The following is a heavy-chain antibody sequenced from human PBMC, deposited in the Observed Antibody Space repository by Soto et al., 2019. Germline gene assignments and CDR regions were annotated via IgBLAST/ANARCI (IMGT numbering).Heavy chain of an antibody. V-gene: IGHV1-69*02. CDR1: GGTFSSYT. CDR3: ARVGEWLPVNYYFDY. J-gene: IGHJ4*02. Sequence: QVQLVQSGAEVKKPGSSVKVSCKASGGTFSSYTISWVRQAPGQGLEWMGRIIPILGIANYAQKFQGRVMITADKSTSTAYMELSSLRSEDTAVYYCARVGEWLPVNYYFDYWGQGTLVTVSS. CDR2: IIPILGIA. D-gene: IGHD5-12*01.